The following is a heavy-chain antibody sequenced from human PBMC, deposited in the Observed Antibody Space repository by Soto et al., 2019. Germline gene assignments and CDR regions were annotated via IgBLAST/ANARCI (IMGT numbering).Heavy chain of an antibody. D-gene: IGHD1-26*01. J-gene: IGHJ5*02. CDR1: GFTFSNAW. Sequence: EVQLVESGGGLVKPGGSLRLSCAASGFTFSNAWMSWVRQAPGKGLEWVGRIKSKTDGGTTDYAAPVKGSFTISRDDSKNTLYLQMNSLKTEDTDVYYCTTDPGSGSYEGNWFDPWGQGTLVTVSS. V-gene: IGHV3-15*01. CDR3: TTDPGSGSYEGNWFDP. CDR2: IKSKTDGGTT.